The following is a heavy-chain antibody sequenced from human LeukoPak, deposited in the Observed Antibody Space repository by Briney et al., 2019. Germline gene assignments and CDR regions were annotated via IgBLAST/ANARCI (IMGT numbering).Heavy chain of an antibody. CDR3: AKTTVGYSSGRYPGWPADS. D-gene: IGHD6-19*01. Sequence: GGSLRLSCVASGITFGSFAMYWVRQAPGKGLEWVSGIVGSGGITYYADSVQGRFTIPRDNSKNTVYLQMNSLRDEDTAIYYCAKTTVGYSSGRYPGWPADSWGQGAPVIVSS. V-gene: IGHV3-23*01. CDR1: GITFGSFA. CDR2: IVGSGGIT. J-gene: IGHJ4*02.